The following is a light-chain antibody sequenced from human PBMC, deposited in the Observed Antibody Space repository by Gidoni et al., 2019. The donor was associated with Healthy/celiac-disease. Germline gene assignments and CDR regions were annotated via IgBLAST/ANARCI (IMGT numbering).Light chain of an antibody. CDR1: QRVSSSY. CDR2: GAS. V-gene: IGKV3-20*01. J-gene: IGKJ3*01. CDR3: QQYGSTLFT. Sequence: IVLPQSPGTLSLSPGERATLHCRSSQRVSSSYLAWYQQKPGQAPRLLIYGASSRATGLPDRFSGSGSGTDFTLTISRLEPEDFAVYYCQQYGSTLFTFGPGTKVDIK.